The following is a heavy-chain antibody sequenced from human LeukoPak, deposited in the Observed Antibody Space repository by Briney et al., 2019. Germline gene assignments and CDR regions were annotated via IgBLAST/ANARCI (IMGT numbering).Heavy chain of an antibody. CDR3: AREVKCSSTSCYIAGAFDI. D-gene: IGHD2-2*02. J-gene: IGHJ3*02. CDR1: GGTFSSYA. CDR2: IIPILGIA. Sequence: GASVKVSCKAFGGTFSSYAISWVRQAPGQGLEWMGRIIPILGIANYAQKFQGRVTITADKSTSTAYMELSSLRSEDTAVYYCAREVKCSSTSCYIAGAFDIWGQGTMVTVSS. V-gene: IGHV1-69*04.